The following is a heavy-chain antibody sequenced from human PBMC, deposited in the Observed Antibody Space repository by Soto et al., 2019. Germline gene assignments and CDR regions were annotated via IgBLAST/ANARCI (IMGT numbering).Heavy chain of an antibody. J-gene: IGHJ4*02. Sequence: PSETLSLTCTVSGGSISSGGYSWSWIRQPPGKGLEWIGCIYYSGTSYNPSLKSRVTISLDKSKNQFSLRVNSVTAADTAVYYCARGPHLKPYIFDYWGQGNLVTVSS. V-gene: IGHV4-30-2*01. CDR1: GGSISSGGYS. CDR3: ARGPHLKPYIFDY. CDR2: IYYSGT.